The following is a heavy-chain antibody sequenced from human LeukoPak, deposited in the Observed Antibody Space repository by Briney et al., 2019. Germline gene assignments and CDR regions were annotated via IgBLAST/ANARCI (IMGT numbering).Heavy chain of an antibody. D-gene: IGHD5-24*01. CDR1: GFTFSSYA. Sequence: PGGSLRLSCAASGFTFSSYAMHWVRQAPGKGLEWVAVISYDGSNKYYADSVKGRFTISRDNSKNTLYLQMNSLRAEDTAVYYCARDWEMATITLGYYYYGMDVWGQGTTVTVSS. J-gene: IGHJ6*02. CDR2: ISYDGSNK. CDR3: ARDWEMATITLGYYYYGMDV. V-gene: IGHV3-30-3*01.